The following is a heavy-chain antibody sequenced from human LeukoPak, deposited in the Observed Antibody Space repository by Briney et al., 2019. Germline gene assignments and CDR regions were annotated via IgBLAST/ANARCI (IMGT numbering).Heavy chain of an antibody. Sequence: GGSLRLSCLASGFSFDSNYMSWVRQAPGKGLEWVSVIYSNGKEYYAESAKGRFTISRDISKNSLDLQMNRLRGDDTAVYYCARESPPGGIDSWGQGTLVIVSS. CDR1: GFSFDSNY. D-gene: IGHD4-23*01. V-gene: IGHV3-53*01. CDR2: IYSNGKE. J-gene: IGHJ5*01. CDR3: ARESPPGGIDS.